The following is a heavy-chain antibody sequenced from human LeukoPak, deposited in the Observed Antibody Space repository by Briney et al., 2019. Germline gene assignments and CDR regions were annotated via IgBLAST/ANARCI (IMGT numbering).Heavy chain of an antibody. Sequence: GGSLRLSCAASGFNFASNWMHWVRQTPGKGLVWVSRINSGGSGTSYADSVEGRFTISRDNAKNTLYLQMNSLRAEDTALYYCARAYKDRSLAGKKEFFQHWGQGTLVTVSS. CDR2: INSGGSGT. V-gene: IGHV3-74*01. D-gene: IGHD6-19*01. J-gene: IGHJ1*01. CDR1: GFNFASNW. CDR3: ARAYKDRSLAGKKEFFQH.